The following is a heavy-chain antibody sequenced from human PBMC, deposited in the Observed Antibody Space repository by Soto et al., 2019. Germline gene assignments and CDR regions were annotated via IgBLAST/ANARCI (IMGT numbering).Heavy chain of an antibody. D-gene: IGHD4-17*01. CDR3: ARETPLHPDYGGNPFSDY. CDR1: GFTLSGYS. Sequence: ESGGGLVKPGGSLRLSCAASGFTLSGYSMNWVRQAPGKGLEWVSSISTSSSYIHYADSVKGRFTISRDNPENSLYLQMNSLRAEDTAIYYCARETPLHPDYGGNPFSDYWGQGTLVTVSS. V-gene: IGHV3-21*01. J-gene: IGHJ4*02. CDR2: ISTSSSYI.